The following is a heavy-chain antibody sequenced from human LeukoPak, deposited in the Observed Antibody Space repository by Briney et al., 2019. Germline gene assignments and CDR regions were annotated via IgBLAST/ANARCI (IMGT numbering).Heavy chain of an antibody. J-gene: IGHJ3*01. CDR1: GVSISSGSNY. CDR3: TRADGYGLVGI. V-gene: IGHV4-39*07. CDR2: IYSSGST. D-gene: IGHD3-10*01. Sequence: SETLSLTCSVSGVSISSGSNYWGWIRQPPGKTLEWIGSIYSSGSTYYNSSLKSQVIILIDTSKNHFSLTLSSVTAADTAVYYCTRADGYGLVGIWGQGTMVTVSS.